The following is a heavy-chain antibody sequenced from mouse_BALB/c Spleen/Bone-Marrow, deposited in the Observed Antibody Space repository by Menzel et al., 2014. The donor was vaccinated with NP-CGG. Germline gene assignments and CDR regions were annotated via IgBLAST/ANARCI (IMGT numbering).Heavy chain of an antibody. Sequence: EVNLVESGGGLVQPGGSLKLSCAASGFDFSTFWMSWVRQAPGKGLEWIGEINPDRRTMNYAPSLKDKFIISRDNAKNTLYLLMSKVRSEDTALYYCARLHYYGYGAYWGQGTLVTVSA. CDR3: ARLHYYGYGAY. CDR2: INPDRRTM. D-gene: IGHD1-2*01. J-gene: IGHJ3*01. V-gene: IGHV4-1*02. CDR1: GFDFSTFW.